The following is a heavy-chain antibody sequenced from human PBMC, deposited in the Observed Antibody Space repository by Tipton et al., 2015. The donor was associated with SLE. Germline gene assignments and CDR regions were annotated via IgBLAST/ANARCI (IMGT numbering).Heavy chain of an antibody. J-gene: IGHJ3*02. Sequence: TLSLTCTVSGGSISSHYWSWIRQPPGKGLEWIGYIYYSGSTNYDPSLKSRVTISVDTSKNQFSLKLSSVTAADTAVYYCARRERGQSAFDIWGQGTMVTVSS. V-gene: IGHV4-59*11. CDR3: ARRERGQSAFDI. CDR1: GGSISSHY. D-gene: IGHD1-26*01. CDR2: IYYSGST.